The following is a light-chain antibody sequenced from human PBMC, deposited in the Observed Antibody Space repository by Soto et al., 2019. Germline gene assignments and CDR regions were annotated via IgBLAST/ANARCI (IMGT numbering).Light chain of an antibody. CDR1: SSNIGAGYD. CDR3: HSYDSSLSSSLV. J-gene: IGLJ2*01. CDR2: GNS. Sequence: QSVLTQPPSVSGAPGQRVTISCTGSSSNIGAGYDVHWYQQLPGTAPKLLIYGNSNRPSGVPDRFSGSKSGTSASLAITGLQDEDEADYYCHSYDSSLSSSLVFGGGTKLTVL. V-gene: IGLV1-40*01.